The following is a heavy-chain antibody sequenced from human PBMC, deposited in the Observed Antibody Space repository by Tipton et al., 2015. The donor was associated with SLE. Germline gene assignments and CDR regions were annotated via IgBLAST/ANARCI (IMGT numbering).Heavy chain of an antibody. J-gene: IGHJ3*01. Sequence: TLSLTCTVSGVSLSSSSYYWGWIRQPPGKGLEWIGSINYSGRTSYNPSLKSRVTISSDTSKNQFYLKLTSVTAADTAVYYCANYKGGTMFALWGQGTMVTVSS. CDR1: GVSLSSSSYY. D-gene: IGHD3-3*01. CDR2: INYSGRT. V-gene: IGHV4-39*07. CDR3: ANYKGGTMFAL.